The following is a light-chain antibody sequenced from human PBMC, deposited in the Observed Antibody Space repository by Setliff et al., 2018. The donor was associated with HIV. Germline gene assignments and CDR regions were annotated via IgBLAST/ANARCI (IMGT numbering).Light chain of an antibody. J-gene: IGLJ3*02. CDR3: CSYAGFRV. CDR1: SSDIGSYQR. Sequence: QSALTQPPSVSGSPGQSVTISCTGTSSDIGSYQRVSWYQQSPGTAPKLMIYEVSYRPSGVPDRFSGSKSGNTASLTISGLQAEDEADYYCCSYAGFRVFGGGTK. CDR2: EVS. V-gene: IGLV2-18*02.